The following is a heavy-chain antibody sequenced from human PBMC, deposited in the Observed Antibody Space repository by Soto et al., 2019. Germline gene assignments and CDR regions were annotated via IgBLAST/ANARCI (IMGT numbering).Heavy chain of an antibody. CDR2: IYYSGST. D-gene: IGHD3-10*01. Sequence: QVQLQESGPGLVKPSQTLSLTCTVSGGSISSGGYYWSWIRQHPGKGLEWIGYIYYSGSTYYNPALKSRVTISVDTSKNQFSLKRSSVTAADTAVYHCARGGDYYGSGSWDYGMDVWGQGTTVTVSS. J-gene: IGHJ6*02. CDR3: ARGGDYYGSGSWDYGMDV. V-gene: IGHV4-31*03. CDR1: GGSISSGGYY.